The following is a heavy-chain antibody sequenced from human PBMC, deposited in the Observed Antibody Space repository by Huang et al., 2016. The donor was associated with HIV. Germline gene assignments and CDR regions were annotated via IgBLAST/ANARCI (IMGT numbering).Heavy chain of an antibody. Sequence: QVQLYQWGAGPLRPSETLFLTCGVSGGSLHGYYWNWLRQSPGRGLEWIGEVKHGGSTKYNPSLKSRVTISVDPSKIQFSLNLTSVTATDTADYYCATSRSGSGWFLDIWGRGTLVSVS. CDR3: ATSRSGSGWFLDI. D-gene: IGHD6-19*01. J-gene: IGHJ2*01. CDR1: GGSLHGYY. V-gene: IGHV4-34*01. CDR2: VKHGGST.